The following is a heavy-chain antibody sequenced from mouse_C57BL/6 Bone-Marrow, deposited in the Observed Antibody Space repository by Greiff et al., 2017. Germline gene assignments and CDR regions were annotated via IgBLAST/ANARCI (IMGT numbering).Heavy chain of an antibody. J-gene: IGHJ1*03. CDR3: ARDYGSSYDWYFDV. Sequence: QVQLKESGAELVMPGASVKLSCKASGYTFTSYWMHWVQQRPGQGLEWIGEIDPSDSYTKYNQTLKGKSTLTVDKHSSTAYMQLNSLTSEDSAVYYCARDYGSSYDWYFDVWGTGTTVTVSS. D-gene: IGHD1-1*01. CDR2: IDPSDSYT. CDR1: GYTFTSYW. V-gene: IGHV1-69*01.